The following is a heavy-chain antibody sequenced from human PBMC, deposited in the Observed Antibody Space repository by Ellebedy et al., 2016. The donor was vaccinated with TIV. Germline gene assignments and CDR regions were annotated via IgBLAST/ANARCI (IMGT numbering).Heavy chain of an antibody. Sequence: GGSLRLSXAASGFTFSSYWMHWVRQAPGKGLVWVSRINSDGSSTSYADSVKGRFTISRDNAKNSLYLQMNSLRAEDTAVYYCARGPGAYSSGPRWGQGTLVTVSS. V-gene: IGHV3-74*01. J-gene: IGHJ4*02. CDR3: ARGPGAYSSGPR. D-gene: IGHD3-22*01. CDR2: INSDGSST. CDR1: GFTFSSYW.